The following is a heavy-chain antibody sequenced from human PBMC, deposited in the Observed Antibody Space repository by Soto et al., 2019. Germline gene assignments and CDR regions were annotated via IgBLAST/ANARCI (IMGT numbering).Heavy chain of an antibody. CDR1: GFTFSSYW. CDR2: IKQDGSEK. J-gene: IGHJ4*02. V-gene: IGHV3-7*01. D-gene: IGHD2-2*01. Sequence: GGSLRLSCAASGFTFSSYWMSWVRQAPGKGLEWVANIKQDGSEKYYVDSVKGRFTISRDNAKNSLYLQMNSLRAEDTAVYYCSIDCRGEYRALLAFRAQRTSVPGSS. CDR3: SIDCRGEYRALLAF.